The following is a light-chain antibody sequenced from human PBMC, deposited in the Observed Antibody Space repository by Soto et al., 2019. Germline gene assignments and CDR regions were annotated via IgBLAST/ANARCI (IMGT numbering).Light chain of an antibody. CDR3: QQRNKWPPLT. CDR1: PSVSNS. Sequence: ESVLTQSPATLSLSPGERATLSCRASPSVSNSVAWYQHKPGQAPRLLIYDASNRATGVPSRFSGSGSGTDFTLTISSLAPEDFAVYYCQQRNKWPPLTFGGGTRLEIK. CDR2: DAS. J-gene: IGKJ4*01. V-gene: IGKV3-11*01.